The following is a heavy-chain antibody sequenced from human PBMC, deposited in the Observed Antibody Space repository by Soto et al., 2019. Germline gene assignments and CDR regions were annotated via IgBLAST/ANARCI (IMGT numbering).Heavy chain of an antibody. CDR3: AKLRREGLQFWFDP. D-gene: IGHD1-26*01. V-gene: IGHV1-69*13. J-gene: IGHJ5*02. CDR1: GGTFNNYP. CDR2: SIPIFGTA. Sequence: SVKVSCKASGGTFNNYPITWVRQAPGQGLEWMGGSIPIFGTANYAQKFQGRVTISVDESTSTAYMELSSLRSEDTAVYYCAKLRREGLQFWFDPWGQGTLVTVSS.